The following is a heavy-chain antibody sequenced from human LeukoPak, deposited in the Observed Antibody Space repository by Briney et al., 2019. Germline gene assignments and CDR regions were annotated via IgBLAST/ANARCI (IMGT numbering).Heavy chain of an antibody. CDR1: RGSISTSNYY. Sequence: SETLSLTCTVSRGSISTSNYYWGWVRQPPGKALEWIGNIFYSGSTYYSPSLKSRVTISLDTSKNQFSLKLGAVTAADTAVYYCARSSSWDHGFDPWGQGTLVTVSS. D-gene: IGHD6-13*01. CDR3: ARSSSWDHGFDP. V-gene: IGHV4-39*07. CDR2: IFYSGST. J-gene: IGHJ5*02.